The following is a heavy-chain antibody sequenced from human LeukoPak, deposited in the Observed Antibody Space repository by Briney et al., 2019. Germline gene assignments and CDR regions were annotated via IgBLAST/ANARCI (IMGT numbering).Heavy chain of an antibody. D-gene: IGHD2-2*01. V-gene: IGHV4-34*01. Sequence: SXTLSLTRAVYGGSFSGYYWSWLRQPPGKGLEWLGEINHSGGTNYNPSLKSRVTISVDTSKKQFSLKLSSVTAADTAVYYCARGPRLGYCSSTSCYLFDYWGQGTLVTVSS. CDR1: GGSFSGYY. J-gene: IGHJ4*02. CDR2: INHSGGT. CDR3: ARGPRLGYCSSTSCYLFDY.